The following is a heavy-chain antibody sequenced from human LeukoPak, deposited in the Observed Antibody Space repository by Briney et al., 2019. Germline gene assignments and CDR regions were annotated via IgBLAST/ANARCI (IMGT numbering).Heavy chain of an antibody. CDR3: ARAYYYDSSGYYYAGFNWFDP. CDR1: GGSISSYY. D-gene: IGHD3-22*01. CDR2: IYYSGST. V-gene: IGHV4-59*12. J-gene: IGHJ5*02. Sequence: SETLSLTCTVSGGSISSYYWSWIRQPPGKGLEWIGYIYYSGSTNYNPSLKSRVTISVDTSKNQFSLKLSSVTAADTAVYYCARAYYYDSSGYYYAGFNWFDPWGQGTLVTVSS.